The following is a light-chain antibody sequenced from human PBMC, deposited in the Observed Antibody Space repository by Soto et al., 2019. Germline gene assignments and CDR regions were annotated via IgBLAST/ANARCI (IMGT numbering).Light chain of an antibody. V-gene: IGKV3-15*01. CDR2: GAS. CDR3: HQYNKWPPIT. Sequence: EIVLTQSPATLSLSPGERASLSCRASQSVSSYLAWYQQKPGQAPRLLIYGASTRATGIPARFSGSGSGTEFTLTISNLQSEDFAVYYCHQYNKWPPITFGQGTKVDIK. J-gene: IGKJ1*01. CDR1: QSVSSY.